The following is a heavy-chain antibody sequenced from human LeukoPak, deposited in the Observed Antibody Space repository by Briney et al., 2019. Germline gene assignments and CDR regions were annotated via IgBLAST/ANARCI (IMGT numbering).Heavy chain of an antibody. Sequence: GGSLRLSCAASGFNFDDYTMHWVRQGPGRGLEWIPLITWDGSSTYYADSTRGRFTISRDNSKNSLYLQMNSLRTEDTALYYCAKDIQVTPVYYGMDVWGQGTTVTVSS. CDR3: AKDIQVTPVYYGMDV. D-gene: IGHD2-21*02. CDR2: ITWDGSST. V-gene: IGHV3-43*01. J-gene: IGHJ6*02. CDR1: GFNFDDYT.